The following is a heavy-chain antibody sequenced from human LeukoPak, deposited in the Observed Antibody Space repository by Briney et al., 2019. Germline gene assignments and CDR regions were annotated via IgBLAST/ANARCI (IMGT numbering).Heavy chain of an antibody. V-gene: IGHV3-33*06. D-gene: IGHD6-6*01. Sequence: GRSLRLSCAASGFTFSNYDMHWVRQAPGKGLEWVAVVWSDGINKYYADSVKGRFTISRDNPKNTLYLQMNSLRAEDTALYYCAKDSRSSSIDFWGQGTLVTVSS. CDR1: GFTFSNYD. CDR2: VWSDGINK. CDR3: AKDSRSSSIDF. J-gene: IGHJ4*02.